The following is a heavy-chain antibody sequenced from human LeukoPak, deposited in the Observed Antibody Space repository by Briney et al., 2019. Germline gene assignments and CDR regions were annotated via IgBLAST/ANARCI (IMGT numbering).Heavy chain of an antibody. CDR2: IIRILGIA. Sequence: SVKVSCKASGGTFSSYAISWVRQAPGQGLEWMGRIIRILGIANYAQKFQGRVTITADKSTSTAYMELSSLRSEDTAVYYCARTTGIAVEGGPQIKTKPPGIVWLQWGYYYYYGMDVWGQGTTVTVSS. J-gene: IGHJ6*02. V-gene: IGHV1-69*04. CDR1: GGTFSSYA. CDR3: ARTTGIAVEGGPQIKTKPPGIVWLQWGYYYYYGMDV. D-gene: IGHD6-19*01.